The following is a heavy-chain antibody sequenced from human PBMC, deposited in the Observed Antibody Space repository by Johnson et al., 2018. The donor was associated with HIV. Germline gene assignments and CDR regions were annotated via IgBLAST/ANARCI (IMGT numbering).Heavy chain of an antibody. V-gene: IGHV3-7*01. CDR2: IKGDGSEK. CDR3: ARDKFTGRQWLSYDDAFDI. Sequence: VQLVESGGGVVQPGRSLRLSCAASGFTFSSYGMHLVRQAPGKGLEWVANIKGDGSEKYYVDSVKGRFTISRDNAKNSLYLQMNSRRAEDTAVYYCARDKFTGRQWLSYDDAFDIWGQGTMVTVSS. J-gene: IGHJ3*02. D-gene: IGHD6-19*01. CDR1: GFTFSSYG.